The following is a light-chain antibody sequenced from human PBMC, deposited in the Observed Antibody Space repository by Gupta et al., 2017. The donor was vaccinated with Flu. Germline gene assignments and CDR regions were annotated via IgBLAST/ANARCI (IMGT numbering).Light chain of an antibody. CDR3: CSYAGSSTWL. CDR2: EGS. V-gene: IGLV2-23*01. Sequence: QSALTQPASVSGFPGQSITISCTGTSSDVGSYNLVSWYQQHPGKAPKLMIYEGSKRPSGVSNRFSGSKSGNTASLTISGLQAEDEADYYCCSYAGSSTWLFGGGTKLTVL. J-gene: IGLJ3*02. CDR1: SSDVGSYNL.